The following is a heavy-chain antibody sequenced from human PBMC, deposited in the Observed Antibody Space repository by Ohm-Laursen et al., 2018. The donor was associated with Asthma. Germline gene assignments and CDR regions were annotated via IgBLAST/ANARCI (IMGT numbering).Heavy chain of an antibody. CDR3: ARIGPEWELPGSEYSLIH. D-gene: IGHD1-26*01. J-gene: IGHJ1*01. CDR2: ISTASSFI. CDR1: RYTFSRYS. V-gene: IGHV3-21*01. Sequence: SLRLSCSASRYTFSRYSIHWVRQIPGKGLQSVASISTASSFIYYADSVRGRFTTSRDNARNSVYLQMDGLRVDDTALYYCARIGPEWELPGSEYSLIHWGHGTLVTVSS.